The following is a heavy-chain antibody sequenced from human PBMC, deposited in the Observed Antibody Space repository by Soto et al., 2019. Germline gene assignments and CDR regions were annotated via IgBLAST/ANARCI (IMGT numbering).Heavy chain of an antibody. J-gene: IGHJ5*02. CDR1: GGSITTTNYY. Sequence: QPQLQESGPGLVKPSETLSLTCTVSGGSITTTNYYWGWIRQPPGKGLEWIGSMYYSGSTHYNPSLKSRVTISVDTSKNQFSLKLTSVTAADTAVYHCARHNSRWDPGRSCRWFDPWGQGILVTVSS. V-gene: IGHV4-39*01. D-gene: IGHD1-26*01. CDR2: MYYSGST. CDR3: ARHNSRWDPGRSCRWFDP.